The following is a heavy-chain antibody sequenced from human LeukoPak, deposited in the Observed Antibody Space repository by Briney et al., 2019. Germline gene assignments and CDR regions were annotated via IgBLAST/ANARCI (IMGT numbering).Heavy chain of an antibody. CDR3: TRVGYIDEGIDY. CDR2: IKQDGSKK. D-gene: IGHD5-24*01. Sequence: PGGSLRLSCATSGFTLSSYWMTWVRQAPGKGLEWVANIKQDGSKKSYVDSVKGRFTISRDNAKNSLYLQVNSLRAEDTAIYYCTRVGYIDEGIDYWGQGTLVTVSS. CDR1: GFTLSSYW. J-gene: IGHJ4*02. V-gene: IGHV3-7*04.